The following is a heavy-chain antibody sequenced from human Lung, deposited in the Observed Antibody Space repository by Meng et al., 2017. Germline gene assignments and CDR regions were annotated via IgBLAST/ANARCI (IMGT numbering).Heavy chain of an antibody. CDR2: INLDGSDK. J-gene: IGHJ4*02. V-gene: IGHV3-7*01. Sequence: GESLKISCVASGFSFTSYHMTWVRQAPGKGLEWVANINLDGSDKAYADSVKGRFTIPRDNSQNSLYLQINSLRAEDTAVYYCARDPNHGDPGVRDFWGQGTLVTVSS. CDR3: ARDPNHGDPGVRDF. D-gene: IGHD4-17*01. CDR1: GFSFTSYH.